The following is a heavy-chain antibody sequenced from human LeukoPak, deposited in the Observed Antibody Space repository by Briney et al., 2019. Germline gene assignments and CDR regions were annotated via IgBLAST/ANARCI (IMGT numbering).Heavy chain of an antibody. Sequence: SVKVSCKASGGTFSSYAISWVRQAPGQGLEWMGRIIPILGIANYAQKFQGRVTITADKSTSTAYMELCSLRSEDTAVYYCAAYYYDSSGYYNFDPWGQGTLVTVSS. D-gene: IGHD3-22*01. V-gene: IGHV1-69*04. CDR1: GGTFSSYA. CDR2: IIPILGIA. J-gene: IGHJ5*02. CDR3: AAYYYDSSGYYNFDP.